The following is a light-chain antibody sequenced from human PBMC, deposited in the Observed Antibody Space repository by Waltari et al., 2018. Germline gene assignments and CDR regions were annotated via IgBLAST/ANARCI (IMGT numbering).Light chain of an antibody. J-gene: IGLJ2*01. CDR3: AAWDDSLNGHVV. CDR1: SSNIGSNV. CDR2: SNN. Sequence: QSVLTQPPSASGTPGQRVTISCSGSSSNIGSNVVNWYQQLPGSAPKLLIQSNNQRPSGVPGRFAGSKSGTSASLAISGLQSADEADYYCAAWDDSLNGHVVFGGGTKLTVL. V-gene: IGLV1-44*01.